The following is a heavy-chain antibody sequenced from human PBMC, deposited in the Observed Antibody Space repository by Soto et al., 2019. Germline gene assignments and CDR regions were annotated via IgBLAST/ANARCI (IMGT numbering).Heavy chain of an antibody. D-gene: IGHD3-9*01. Sequence: VQLVESGGGVVRPGGSLRLSFAASGFTFDDYGMSWVRQAPGKGLEWVSGINWNGGSTGYADSVKGRFTISRDNAKNSLYLQMNSLRAEDTALYHCASILRYFDWLLSLFDYWGQGTLVTVSS. V-gene: IGHV3-20*02. CDR1: GFTFDDYG. CDR2: INWNGGST. J-gene: IGHJ4*02. CDR3: ASILRYFDWLLSLFDY.